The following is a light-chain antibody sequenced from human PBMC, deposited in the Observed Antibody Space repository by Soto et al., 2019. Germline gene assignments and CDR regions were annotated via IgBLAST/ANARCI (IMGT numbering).Light chain of an antibody. Sequence: IQMTQSPSSLSASVGDTITITCRASQGIRTNLGWYQQKPGKAPKRLMYDASSLPSGVPSRFSGNGAGTRFTLTISGLQPEDFATYYCLQHDSYPSTFGPGTKVEVK. CDR3: LQHDSYPST. CDR1: QGIRTN. CDR2: DAS. J-gene: IGKJ4*02. V-gene: IGKV1-17*01.